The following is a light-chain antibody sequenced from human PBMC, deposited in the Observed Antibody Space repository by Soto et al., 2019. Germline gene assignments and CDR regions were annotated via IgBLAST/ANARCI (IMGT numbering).Light chain of an antibody. J-gene: IGKJ3*01. CDR1: QSVSSN. V-gene: IGKV3-15*01. CDR2: GAS. CDR3: QHYGNCPFT. Sequence: ILMTQSPATLSVSPGERATLSCRASQSVSSNLAWYQQKPGQAPRLLIYGASIRATGVPARFSGSGSGTDFTLTISSLQSEDFVLSYCQHYGNCPFTFGPGTKVDIK.